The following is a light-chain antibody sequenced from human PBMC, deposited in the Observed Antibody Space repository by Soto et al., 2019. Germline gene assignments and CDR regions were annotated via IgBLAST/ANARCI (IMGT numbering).Light chain of an antibody. J-gene: IGKJ2*01. CDR1: QSVVYSSNNKNY. Sequence: DIVMTQSPDSLSVSLGERATINCKSSQSVVYSSNNKNYLAWYQQKPGQPTKLLIYWASTRESGVPDRFSGSGSGTDFTLTISSLQADDVAVYYCQQYYRTPPYTFGQGTKLEIK. CDR2: WAS. CDR3: QQYYRTPPYT. V-gene: IGKV4-1*01.